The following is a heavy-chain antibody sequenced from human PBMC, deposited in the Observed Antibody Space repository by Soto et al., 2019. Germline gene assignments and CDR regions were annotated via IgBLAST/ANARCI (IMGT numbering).Heavy chain of an antibody. J-gene: IGHJ4*02. CDR2: IYYSGSS. V-gene: IGHV4-31*03. D-gene: IGHD1-26*01. CDR3: ARVEGSSYYFRHDC. CDR1: GCSISSGVYH. Sequence: SETLSLTCTVSGCSISSGVYHWSWLRHHPGKGLEWIGNIYYSGSSYYNPSLKSRATISIDTSKDQFSLRLGSVTAADTAVYYCARVEGSSYYFRHDCWGRGTLVTVSS.